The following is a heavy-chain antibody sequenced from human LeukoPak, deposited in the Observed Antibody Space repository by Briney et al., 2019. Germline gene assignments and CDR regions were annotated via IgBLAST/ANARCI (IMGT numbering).Heavy chain of an antibody. CDR2: INPNSGGT. Sequence: ASVKVSCKASGYTFTGYYMHWVRQAPGQGLEWMGWINPNSGGTNYAQKFQGRVTMTRDTSISTAYMELSRLRSDDTAVYYCARATVVLPYGYYYMDVWGKGTTVTVSS. CDR1: GYTFTGYY. J-gene: IGHJ6*03. V-gene: IGHV1-2*02. CDR3: ARATVVLPYGYYYMDV. D-gene: IGHD4-23*01.